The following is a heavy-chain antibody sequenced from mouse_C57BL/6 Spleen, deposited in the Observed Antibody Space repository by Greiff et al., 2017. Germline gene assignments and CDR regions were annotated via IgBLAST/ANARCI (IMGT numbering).Heavy chain of an antibody. CDR3: ASLGSNYEPFAY. V-gene: IGHV1-50*01. CDR1: GYTFTSYW. Sequence: QVQLQQPGAELVKPGASVKLSCKASGYTFTSYWMQWVKQRPGQGLEWIGELDPSDSYTNYNQKFKGKATLTVDTSSSTAYMQLSSLTSEDSAVYYCASLGSNYEPFAYWGQGTLVTVS. J-gene: IGHJ3*01. CDR2: LDPSDSYT. D-gene: IGHD2-5*01.